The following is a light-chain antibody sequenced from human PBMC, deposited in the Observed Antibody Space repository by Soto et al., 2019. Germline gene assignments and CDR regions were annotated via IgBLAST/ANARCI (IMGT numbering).Light chain of an antibody. CDR3: QQYNSYLYT. V-gene: IGKV1-5*03. J-gene: IGKJ2*01. CDR2: KAS. CDR1: QSISSW. Sequence: DIQMTQSPSTLSASVGDRVTITCRASQSISSWLAWYQQKPGKAPKLLIYKASSLESGVPSRFSGSGSGTEFTLTISSLQPDDFATYYCQQYNSYLYTFGQVTKLEIQ.